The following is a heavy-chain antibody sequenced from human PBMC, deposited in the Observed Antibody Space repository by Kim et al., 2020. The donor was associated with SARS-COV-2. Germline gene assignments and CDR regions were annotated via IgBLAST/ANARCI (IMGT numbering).Heavy chain of an antibody. CDR3: ARDCSGGSCYDY. Sequence: NYAQKFPGRVTITAGKSTRTAYMELSSLRSEDTAVYYCARDCSGGSCYDYWGQGTLVTVSS. V-gene: IGHV1-69*04. D-gene: IGHD2-15*01. J-gene: IGHJ4*02.